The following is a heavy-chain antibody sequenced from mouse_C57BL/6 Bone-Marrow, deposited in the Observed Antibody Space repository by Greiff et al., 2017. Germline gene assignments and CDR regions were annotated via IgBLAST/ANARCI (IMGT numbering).Heavy chain of an antibody. Sequence: QVQLQQSGPELVKPGASVKISCKASGYTFPDYYINWVKQRPGRGLEWIGWFFPGSGSTYYNEKFKGKAPLTVDKSSSTAYMLLSSLSSEDSAVYFCARSVFGYSYWYFDVWGTGTTVTVSS. CDR2: FFPGSGST. V-gene: IGHV1-75*01. CDR3: ARSVFGYSYWYFDV. D-gene: IGHD2-2*01. CDR1: GYTFPDYY. J-gene: IGHJ1*03.